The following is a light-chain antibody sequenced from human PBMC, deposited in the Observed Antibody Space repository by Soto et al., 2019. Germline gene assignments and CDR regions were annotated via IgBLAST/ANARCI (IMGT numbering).Light chain of an antibody. Sequence: QSVLTQSPSASASLGASVKLTCTLSRGHSSYGVAWHQQQPERGPRFLMKVNSDGSHSKGDGIPDRFSGSSSGAERYLTVSSRQSEDEADYYCQTWGTGVFGGGTKLTVL. V-gene: IGLV4-69*02. CDR2: VNSDGSH. J-gene: IGLJ2*01. CDR1: RGHSSYG. CDR3: QTWGTGV.